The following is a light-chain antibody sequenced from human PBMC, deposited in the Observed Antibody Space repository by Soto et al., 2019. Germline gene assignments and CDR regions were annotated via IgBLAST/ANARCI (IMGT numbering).Light chain of an antibody. J-gene: IGKJ1*01. CDR3: QQYNSYSWT. V-gene: IGKV1-5*01. CDR2: DAT. CDR1: QSISSW. Sequence: DIPMTQSPSTLSASVGDRVTITCRASQSISSWWAWYQQKPGKAPKLLIYDATSLESGVPSRFSGSGSGTEFTLPSSSLQPDDFATYYCQQYNSYSWTFGQGNKVEIK.